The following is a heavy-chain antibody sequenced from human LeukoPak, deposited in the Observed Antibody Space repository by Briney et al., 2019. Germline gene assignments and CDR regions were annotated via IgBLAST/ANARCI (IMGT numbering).Heavy chain of an antibody. CDR3: AKDRGKPSQFDY. D-gene: IGHD3-10*01. Sequence: PGGSLRLSCAASGFTFSSYGMHWVRQAPGKGLEWVAFIRYDGSNKYYAESVKGRFTISRDNSKNTLFLQMSSLRVEDTAVYYCAKDRGKPSQFDYWGQGTLVTVSS. J-gene: IGHJ4*02. CDR2: IRYDGSNK. CDR1: GFTFSSYG. V-gene: IGHV3-30*02.